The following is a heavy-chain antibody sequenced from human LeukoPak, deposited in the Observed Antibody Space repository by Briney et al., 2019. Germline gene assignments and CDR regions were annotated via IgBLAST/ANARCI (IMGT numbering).Heavy chain of an antibody. J-gene: IGHJ5*02. CDR3: AREYAAAGPFDP. CDR2: IIPIFGTA. Sequence: GASVKVSCKASGGTFSSYAISWVRQAPGQGLEWMGGIIPIFGTANYAQKFQGRVTITTDESTSTAYMELSSLRSEDTAVYYCAREYAAAGPFDPWGQGTLVTVSS. V-gene: IGHV1-69*05. D-gene: IGHD6-13*01. CDR1: GGTFSSYA.